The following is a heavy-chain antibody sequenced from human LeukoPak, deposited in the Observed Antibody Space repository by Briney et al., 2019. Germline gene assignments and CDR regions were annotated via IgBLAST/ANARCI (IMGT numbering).Heavy chain of an antibody. CDR1: GFTFGSYG. Sequence: PGGSLRLSCAASGFTFGSYGMHWVRQAPGKGLEWVAVISYDGSNKYYADSVKGRFTISRDNSKNTLYLQMNSLRAEDTAVCYCARVDTAMVSYYYGMVVWGQGTTVTVSS. J-gene: IGHJ6*02. CDR3: ARVDTAMVSYYYGMVV. D-gene: IGHD5-18*01. CDR2: ISYDGSNK. V-gene: IGHV3-30*03.